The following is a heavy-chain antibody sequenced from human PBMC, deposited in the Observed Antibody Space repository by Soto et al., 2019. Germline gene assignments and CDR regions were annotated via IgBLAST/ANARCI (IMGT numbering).Heavy chain of an antibody. CDR1: GYTFTSYG. J-gene: IGHJ6*02. D-gene: IGHD4-4*01. Sequence: ASVKVSCKASGYTFTSYGISWVRQAPGQGLEWMGWISAYNGNTNYAQKLQGRVTMTTDTSTSTAYMELSSLRSEDTAVYYCASSYSNYALIDYYYCGMDVWGQGTTVTVSS. V-gene: IGHV1-18*01. CDR2: ISAYNGNT. CDR3: ASSYSNYALIDYYYCGMDV.